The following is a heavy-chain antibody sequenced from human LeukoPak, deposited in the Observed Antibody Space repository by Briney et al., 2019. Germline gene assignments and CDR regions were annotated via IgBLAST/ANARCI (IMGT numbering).Heavy chain of an antibody. J-gene: IGHJ6*02. CDR2: ISAYNGNT. CDR3: AAGALVRGYYYYGMDV. V-gene: IGHV1-18*01. Sequence: GASVKVSCKASGYTFTSYGISWVRQAPGQGLEWMGWISAYNGNTNYAQKFQERVTITRDMSTSTAYMELSSLRSEDTAVYYCAAGALVRGYYYYGMDVWGQGTTVTVSS. CDR1: GYTFTSYG. D-gene: IGHD6-6*01.